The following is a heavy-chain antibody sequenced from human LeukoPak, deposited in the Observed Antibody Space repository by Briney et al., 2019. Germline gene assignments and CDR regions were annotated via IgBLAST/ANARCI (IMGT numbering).Heavy chain of an antibody. J-gene: IGHJ5*02. D-gene: IGHD2-8*01. CDR2: IYHSGST. V-gene: IGHV4-30-2*01. CDR1: GGSISSGGYS. Sequence: PSQTLSLTCAVSGGSISSGGYSWSWIRQPPGKGLEWIGYIYHSGSTYYNPSLKSRVTISVDRSKNQFSPKLSSVTAADTAVYYCARGDANWFDPWGQGTLVTVSS. CDR3: ARGDANWFDP.